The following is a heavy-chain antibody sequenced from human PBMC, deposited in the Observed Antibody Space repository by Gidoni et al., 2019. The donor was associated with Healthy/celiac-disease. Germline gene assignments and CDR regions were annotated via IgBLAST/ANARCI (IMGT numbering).Heavy chain of an antibody. D-gene: IGHD3-22*01. CDR2: IIPIFGTA. Sequence: QVQLVQSGAEVKKPGSSVKVSCKASGGPFSSYAISWVRQAPGQGLEWMGGIIPIFGTANYAQKFQGRVTITADESTSTAYMELSSLRSEDTAVYYCARSSKYYYDSSGYPDFDYWGQGTLVTVSS. CDR3: ARSSKYYYDSSGYPDFDY. V-gene: IGHV1-69*01. J-gene: IGHJ4*02. CDR1: GGPFSSYA.